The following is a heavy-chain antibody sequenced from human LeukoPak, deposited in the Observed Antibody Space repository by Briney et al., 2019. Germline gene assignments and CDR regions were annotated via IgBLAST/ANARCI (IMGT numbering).Heavy chain of an antibody. D-gene: IGHD3-22*01. CDR2: IIPIFGTA. V-gene: IGHV1-69*13. J-gene: IGHJ4*02. Sequence: VASVKVSCKASGGTFSSYAISWVRQAPGQGLEWMGGIIPIFGTANYAQKFQGRVTITADESTSTAYMELSSLRSEDTAVYYCARETPDSYYFDYWGQGTLVTVSS. CDR1: GGTFSSYA. CDR3: ARETPDSYYFDY.